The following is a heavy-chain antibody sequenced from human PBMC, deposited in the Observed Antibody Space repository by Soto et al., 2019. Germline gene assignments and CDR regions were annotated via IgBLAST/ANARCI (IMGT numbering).Heavy chain of an antibody. CDR2: ISSSSSYI. CDR1: GFTFSSYS. Sequence: EVQLVESGGGLVKPGGSLRLSCAASGFTFSSYSMNWVRQAPGKGLEWVSSISSSSSYIYYADSVKGRFTISRDNAKNSLYRQMNSLRAEDTAVYYCARGRPHFGDACDIWGQGTMVTVSS. J-gene: IGHJ3*02. V-gene: IGHV3-21*01. CDR3: ARGRPHFGDACDI. D-gene: IGHD3-10*01.